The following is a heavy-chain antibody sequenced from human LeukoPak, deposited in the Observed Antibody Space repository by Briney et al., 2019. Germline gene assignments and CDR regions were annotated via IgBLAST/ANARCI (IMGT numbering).Heavy chain of an antibody. CDR3: AKDGPYYYDSSGSDAFDI. D-gene: IGHD3-22*01. J-gene: IGHJ3*02. CDR2: ISYDGDNK. V-gene: IGHV3-30-3*01. Sequence: GRSLRLSCAASGFTFSSHSMHWVRQAPGKGLEWVAVISYDGDNKYYADSVKGRFTISRDNSKNTLYLQMNSLRAEDTAVYYCAKDGPYYYDSSGSDAFDIWGQGTMVTVSS. CDR1: GFTFSSHS.